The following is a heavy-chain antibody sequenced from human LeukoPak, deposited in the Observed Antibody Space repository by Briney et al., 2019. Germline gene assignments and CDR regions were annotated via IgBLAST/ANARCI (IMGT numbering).Heavy chain of an antibody. CDR1: AFNFTAYW. V-gene: IGHV3-74*01. D-gene: IGHD5-12*01. J-gene: IGHJ5*02. CDR2: INSDGSTT. CDR3: AVSNGGYGP. Sequence: QAGGSLRLSCASSAFNFTAYWMHWVRQDPRQGLLWVARINSDGSTTNYADSAKGRFTISRDNAKNTLFLQMNSLRAEDTAVYFCAVSNGGYGPWGQGALVTVSS.